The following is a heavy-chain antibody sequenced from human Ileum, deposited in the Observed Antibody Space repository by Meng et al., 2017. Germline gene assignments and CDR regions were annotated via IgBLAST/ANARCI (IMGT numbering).Heavy chain of an antibody. V-gene: IGHV4-38-2*02. CDR1: GYSISSGYY. D-gene: IGHD6-13*01. Sequence: SETLSLTCTVSGYSISSGYYWGWIRQPPGKGLEWIGNIYHGGSTYYNPSLKSRVTISVDTSKNQFSLKLSSVTAADTAVYYCAILGYSNYWGQGTLVTVSS. CDR3: AILGYSNY. CDR2: IYHGGST. J-gene: IGHJ4*02.